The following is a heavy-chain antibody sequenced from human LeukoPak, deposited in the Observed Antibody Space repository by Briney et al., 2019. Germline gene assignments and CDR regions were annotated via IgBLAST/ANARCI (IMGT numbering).Heavy chain of an antibody. CDR2: MNPNSGNT. D-gene: IGHD5-24*01. CDR3: ARADQWDGYKYYFDY. CDR1: GYTFTGYY. J-gene: IGHJ4*02. V-gene: IGHV1-8*03. Sequence: GASVKVSCKASGYTFTGYYMHWVRQAPGQGLEWMGWMNPNSGNTGYAQKFLGRVTITRNTSISTAYMELSSLRSEDTAVYYCARADQWDGYKYYFDYWGQGTLVTVSS.